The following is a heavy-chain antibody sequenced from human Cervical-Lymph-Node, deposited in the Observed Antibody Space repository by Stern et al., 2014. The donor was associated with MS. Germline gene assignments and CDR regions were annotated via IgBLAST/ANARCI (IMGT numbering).Heavy chain of an antibody. J-gene: IGHJ3*02. CDR2: ITPGNGNT. V-gene: IGHV1-3*01. D-gene: IGHD4-17*01. CDR3: ARSIAGYGDYYHGAFDI. Sequence: DQLVESGAEVKKPGASVTVSCKASGYTFTSYAIHWVRQAPGQRLEWLGWITPGNGNTKYSQKFQDRVTITRDTSASTAYVEVSGLRSEDTAVYYCARSIAGYGDYYHGAFDIWGQGTVVTVSS. CDR1: GYTFTSYA.